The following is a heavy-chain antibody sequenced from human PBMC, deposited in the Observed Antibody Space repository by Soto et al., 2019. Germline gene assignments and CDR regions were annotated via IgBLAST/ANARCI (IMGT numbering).Heavy chain of an antibody. J-gene: IGHJ6*02. V-gene: IGHV3-23*01. Sequence: GGSLRLSCAASGFTFSSYGMSLVRQSPGKGLEWVSAISGSGSNTYYADSVKGRFTISRDNSKNTLYLEMNRLRAEDTEVFYCAKDFPMVRAVHTPPIWGQGTTVTVSS. CDR3: AKDFPMVRAVHTPPI. D-gene: IGHD3-10*01. CDR1: GFTFSSYG. CDR2: ISGSGSNT.